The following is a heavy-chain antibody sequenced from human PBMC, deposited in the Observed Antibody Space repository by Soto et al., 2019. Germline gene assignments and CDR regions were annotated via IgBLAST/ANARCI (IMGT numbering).Heavy chain of an antibody. D-gene: IGHD3-3*01. CDR2: INSNSGAT. V-gene: IGHV1-2*02. Sequence: QVQLVQSGAEVKKPGASVKVSCKASGYTFTGYFMHWVRQAPGQGLEWMGWINSNSGATKYAQKFQGRVTLSRDTSISTAYMALSGLGSDDTAVYYCARGGGTILAPLPWGQGTLVTVSS. CDR1: GYTFTGYF. CDR3: ARGGGTILAPLP. J-gene: IGHJ5*02.